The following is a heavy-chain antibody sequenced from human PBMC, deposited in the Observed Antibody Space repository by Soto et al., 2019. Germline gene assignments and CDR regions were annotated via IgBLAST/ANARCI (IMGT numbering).Heavy chain of an antibody. V-gene: IGHV3-74*01. CDR2: ISGDGTGT. J-gene: IGHJ4*02. CDR3: ARVTVAGF. Sequence: EVQLVESGGGLVQPGGSLRLSCAASGFTFSNYWMHWVRQAPGKGLVWVSRISGDGTGTDYADSVKGRFTISRDNAKKTLYLLMSNLGADDTAVYYCARVTVAGFWGQGTLVTVSS. D-gene: IGHD6-19*01. CDR1: GFTFSNYW.